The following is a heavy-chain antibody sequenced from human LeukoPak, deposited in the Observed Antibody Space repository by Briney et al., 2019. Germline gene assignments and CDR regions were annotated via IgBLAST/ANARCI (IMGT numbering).Heavy chain of an antibody. CDR1: GFTFSTYS. CDR2: ITSSSTTI. J-gene: IGHJ6*03. CDR3: ARHPIPGYYDPYYYYMDV. Sequence: GGSLRLSCAASGFTFSTYSMNWVRQAPGKGLEWLSYITSSSTTIYYADSVKGRFTISRDNAKNSLYLQMNSLRAEDTAVYYCARHPIPGYYDPYYYYMDVWGKGTTVTISS. V-gene: IGHV3-48*01. D-gene: IGHD3-22*01.